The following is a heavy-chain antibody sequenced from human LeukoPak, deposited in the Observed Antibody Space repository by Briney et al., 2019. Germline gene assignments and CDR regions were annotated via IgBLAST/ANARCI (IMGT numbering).Heavy chain of an antibody. J-gene: IGHJ4*02. CDR1: GVSVSRTSYY. CDR3: ASLYCSRSSCFFDD. CDR2: ISYSRST. D-gene: IGHD2-2*01. Sequence: SETLFLTCSVSGVSVSRTSYYWSWIRQPPGKGLEWIGYISYSRSTNYNPSLKSRVTISVDTSKNQFSLKLTSVTAADTAMYYCASLYCSRSSCFFDDWGQGTLVTVSS. V-gene: IGHV4-61*01.